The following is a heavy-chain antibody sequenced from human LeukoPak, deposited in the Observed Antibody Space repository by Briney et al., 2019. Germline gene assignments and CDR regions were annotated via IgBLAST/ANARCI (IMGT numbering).Heavy chain of an antibody. V-gene: IGHV4-59*12. CDR2: IYYSETT. CDR1: GGSISRNY. CDR3: ARSFWSGYYINAFDI. D-gene: IGHD3-3*01. J-gene: IGHJ3*02. Sequence: SETLSLTCTVSGGSISRNYWNWIRQPPGKGLEWIGNIYYSETTNYNPSLKSRVSISVDTSKNLLSLKLSSVTAADTAVYYCARSFWSGYYINAFDIWGQGTMVTVSS.